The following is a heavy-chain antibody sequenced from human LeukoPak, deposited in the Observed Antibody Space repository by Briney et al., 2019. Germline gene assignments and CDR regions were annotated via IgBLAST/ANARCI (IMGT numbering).Heavy chain of an antibody. V-gene: IGHV3-30-3*01. Sequence: GGSLRLSCAASGXTFSDYNMHWVRQAPGKGLDWVALMSPDGYKKYYADSVKGRFTISRDNSKNTVDLQLNSLRAEDTPVYYCARDLIGRYTFDYCGQGTLVTVSS. CDR3: ARDLIGRYTFDY. CDR1: GXTFSDYN. CDR2: MSPDGYKK. J-gene: IGHJ4*02. D-gene: IGHD3-10*01.